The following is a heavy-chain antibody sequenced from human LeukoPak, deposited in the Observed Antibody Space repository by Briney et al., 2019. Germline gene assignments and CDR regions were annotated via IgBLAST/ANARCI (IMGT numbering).Heavy chain of an antibody. CDR1: GFTFSSYV. CDR2: ISVSGTTT. CDR3: AKDGNNGYDFYNWFDS. J-gene: IGHJ5*01. D-gene: IGHD5-12*01. V-gene: IGHV3-23*01. Sequence: GGSLRLSCAASGFTFSSYVVSWVRQAPGKGLEWVSAISVSGTTTYYADSVKGRFTISRDSSKNTLYLQMNSLRAEDTAVYYCAKDGNNGYDFYNWFDSWGQGTLVTVSS.